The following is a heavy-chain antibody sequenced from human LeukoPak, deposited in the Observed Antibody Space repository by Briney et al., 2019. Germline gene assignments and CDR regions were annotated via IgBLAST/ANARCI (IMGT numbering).Heavy chain of an antibody. V-gene: IGHV4-39*02. CDR1: GGSISSSSYY. Sequence: SETLSLTCTVSGGSISSSSYYWAWIRQPPGKELKWIGSIFYSGSTYYNPSLRGRVTISVDTSQNQFSLKLSSVTAADTAVYYCAREGVVWSGYLDVEGAFRYMDVWGKGTTVTVSS. D-gene: IGHD3-3*01. CDR3: AREGVVWSGYLDVEGAFRYMDV. J-gene: IGHJ6*03. CDR2: IFYSGST.